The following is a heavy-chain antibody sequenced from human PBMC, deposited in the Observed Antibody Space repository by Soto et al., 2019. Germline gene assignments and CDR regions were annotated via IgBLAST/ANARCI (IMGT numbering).Heavy chain of an antibody. CDR1: GFTFSNAW. CDR3: NTAEINWNCIGDV. Sequence: EVQLVESGGGLVKPGGSLRLSCAASGFTFSNAWMNWVRQAPGKGLEWVGRVKSKSDGGTTDYAAPVKGRFTISRDDSKAMLYRQMKSLKIGDTAVYYCNTAEINWNCIGDVWGQGTTVTVSS. CDR2: VKSKSDGGTT. D-gene: IGHD1-7*01. J-gene: IGHJ6*02. V-gene: IGHV3-15*07.